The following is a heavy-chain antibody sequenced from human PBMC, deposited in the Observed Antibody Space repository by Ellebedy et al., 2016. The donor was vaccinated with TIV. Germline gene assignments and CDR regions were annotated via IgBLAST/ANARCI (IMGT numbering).Heavy chain of an antibody. J-gene: IGHJ5*02. Sequence: PGGSLRLSCVASGFTXNNYYXRWIPXPPGKVXESIAYISSSGSTIFYADSVKGRFTISRDNSVNSVFLQMDSLRVDDTAVYYCARRRDWPTSWGQGTLVIVSA. CDR3: ARRRDWPTS. D-gene: IGHD3/OR15-3a*01. CDR2: ISSSGSTI. V-gene: IGHV3-11*01. CDR1: GFTXNNYY.